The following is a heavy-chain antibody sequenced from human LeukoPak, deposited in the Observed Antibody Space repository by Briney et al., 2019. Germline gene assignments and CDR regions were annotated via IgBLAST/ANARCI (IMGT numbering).Heavy chain of an antibody. D-gene: IGHD3-22*01. CDR2: ISSSSSYI. CDR3: ARVHITMIVGNGMDV. V-gene: IGHV3-21*01. Sequence: GGSLRLSCAASGFTFSSYSMNWVRQAPGKGLEWVSSISSSSSYIYYADSVKGRFTISRDNAKNSLYLQMNSLRAEDTAVHYCARVHITMIVGNGMDVWGQGTTVTVSS. CDR1: GFTFSSYS. J-gene: IGHJ6*02.